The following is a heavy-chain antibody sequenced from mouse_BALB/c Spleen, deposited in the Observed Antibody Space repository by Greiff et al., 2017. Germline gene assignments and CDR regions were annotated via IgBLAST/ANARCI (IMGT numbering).Heavy chain of an antibody. CDR1: GFNIKDTY. J-gene: IGHJ4*01. D-gene: IGHD2-10*01. CDR3: ARSYYGNYYAMDY. V-gene: IGHV14-3*02. CDR2: IDPANGNT. Sequence: DVKLVESGAELVKPGASVKLSCTASGFNIKDTYMHWVKQRPEQGLEWIGRIDPANGNTKYDPKFQGKATITADTSSNTAYLQLSSLTSEDTAVYYCARSYYGNYYAMDYWGQGTSVTVSS.